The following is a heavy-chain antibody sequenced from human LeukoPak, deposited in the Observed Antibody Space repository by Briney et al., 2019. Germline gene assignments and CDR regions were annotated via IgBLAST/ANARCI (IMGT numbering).Heavy chain of an antibody. CDR1: GYTFTGYY. D-gene: IGHD5-12*01. CDR3: ARAGEHSGYDFHY. V-gene: IGHV1-2*06. J-gene: IGHJ4*02. Sequence: SVKVSCKASGYTFTGYYMHWVRQAPGQGLEWMGRINPNSGGTNYAQKFQGRVTMTRDTSISTAYMELSRLRSDDTAVYYCARAGEHSGYDFHYWGQGTLVTVSS. CDR2: INPNSGGT.